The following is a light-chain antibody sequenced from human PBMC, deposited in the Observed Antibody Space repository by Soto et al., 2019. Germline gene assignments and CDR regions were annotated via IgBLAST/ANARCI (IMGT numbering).Light chain of an antibody. CDR3: QQYGGSPYT. Sequence: EIVLTQSPGTLSLYPGETATLSCRASQSVASNYLAWYQQKPGRAPRLLIYGAFNRATGIADRFSGSGSGTDFTLTISRLEPEDFAVYYCQQYGGSPYTFGQGTKLETK. J-gene: IGKJ2*01. CDR2: GAF. CDR1: QSVASNY. V-gene: IGKV3-20*01.